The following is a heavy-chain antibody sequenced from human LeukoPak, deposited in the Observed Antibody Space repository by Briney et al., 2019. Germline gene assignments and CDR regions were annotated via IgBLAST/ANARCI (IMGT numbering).Heavy chain of an antibody. D-gene: IGHD4/OR15-4a*01. CDR3: AKSALQDRSTWCEHYDC. V-gene: IGHV3-30*18. Sequence: GGSLRLSCAVSGLTFRNYGMHWVRQAPGKGLEWVPIISYDGSNKYYADSVRGRFTISKDNSQNTLYLQMNSLRAEDTAVYYCAKSALQDRSTWCEHYDCWGPGTLVTVSS. CDR2: ISYDGSNK. CDR1: GLTFRNYG. J-gene: IGHJ4*02.